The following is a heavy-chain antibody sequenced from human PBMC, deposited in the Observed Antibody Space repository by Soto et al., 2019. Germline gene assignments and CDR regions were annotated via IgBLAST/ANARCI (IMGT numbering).Heavy chain of an antibody. CDR3: VRGLMVRGVTFFDY. D-gene: IGHD3-10*01. Sequence: QVQLVESGGGVVQPGRSLRLSCAASGFTFSSYGMHWVRQAPAKGLEWVAVIWYDGSNKYYADSVKGRFTISRDNSKNTLYLQMNSLRAEDTAVYYCVRGLMVRGVTFFDYWGQGTLVTVSS. CDR1: GFTFSSYG. CDR2: IWYDGSNK. V-gene: IGHV3-33*01. J-gene: IGHJ4*02.